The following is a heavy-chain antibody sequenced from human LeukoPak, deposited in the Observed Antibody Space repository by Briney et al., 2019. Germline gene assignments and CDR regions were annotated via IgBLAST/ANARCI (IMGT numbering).Heavy chain of an antibody. V-gene: IGHV4-39*01. Sequence: PSETLSLTCTVSGGSISSSSYYWGWIRQPPGKGLEWIGSIYYSGSTYYNPSLKSRVTISVDTSKNQFSLKLSSVTAADTAVYYCARLPGIRGPNWYFDLWGRGTLVTVSS. CDR2: IYYSGST. D-gene: IGHD3-10*01. J-gene: IGHJ2*01. CDR3: ARLPGIRGPNWYFDL. CDR1: GGSISSSSYY.